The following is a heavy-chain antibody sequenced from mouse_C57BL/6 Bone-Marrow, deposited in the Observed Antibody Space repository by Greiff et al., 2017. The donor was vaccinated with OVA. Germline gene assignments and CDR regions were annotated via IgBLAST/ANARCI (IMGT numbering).Heavy chain of an antibody. D-gene: IGHD2-4*01. Sequence: QVQLQQPGAELVRPGSSVKLSCKASGYTFTSYWMHWVKQRPIQGLEWIGNIDPSDSDTNYNQKFKDKATLTVDKSSSTAYLQLSSLTPEYSAVYDCARERYYDYGVVDDWGQGTTLTVSS. CDR3: ARERYYDYGVVDD. J-gene: IGHJ2*01. CDR1: GYTFTSYW. CDR2: IDPSDSDT. V-gene: IGHV1-52*01.